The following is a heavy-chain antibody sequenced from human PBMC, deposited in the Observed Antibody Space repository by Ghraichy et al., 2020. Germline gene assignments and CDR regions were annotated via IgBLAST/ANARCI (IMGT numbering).Heavy chain of an antibody. Sequence: SETLSLTCTVSGGSISSYYWSWIRQPPGKGLEWIGYIYYSGSTNYNPSLKSRVTISVDTSKNQFSLKLSSVTAADTAVYYCARRRYYYDSSGYYYLDFDYWGQGTLVTVSS. CDR3: ARRRYYYDSSGYYYLDFDY. J-gene: IGHJ4*02. D-gene: IGHD3-22*01. CDR2: IYYSGST. CDR1: GGSISSYY. V-gene: IGHV4-59*08.